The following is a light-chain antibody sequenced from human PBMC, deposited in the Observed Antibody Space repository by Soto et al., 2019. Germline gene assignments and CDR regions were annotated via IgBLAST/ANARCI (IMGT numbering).Light chain of an antibody. CDR3: CSYAGSSTSL. CDR2: EVS. Sequence: SVVHRPAPVSGSPGQSITISCPGTSSDVGSYNLVSWYQQHPGKAPKLMIYEVSKRPSGVSNRFSGSKSGNTASLTISGLQAEDEADYYCCSYAGSSTSLFGTGTKVTVL. J-gene: IGLJ1*01. CDR1: SSDVGSYNL. V-gene: IGLV2-23*02.